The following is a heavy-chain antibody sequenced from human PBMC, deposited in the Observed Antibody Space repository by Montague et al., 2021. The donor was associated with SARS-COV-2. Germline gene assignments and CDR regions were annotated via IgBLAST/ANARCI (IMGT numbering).Heavy chain of an antibody. CDR2: MYETGNM. CDR3: ATYREGYGGKGT. CDR1: SGSLSNYY. Sequence: SETLSLTCTVSSGSLSNYYWSWIRQYPDKGLEWIGYMYETGNMIYNPSLRSRVTLSVDTSKNQFSLSVMSVTPDDTAVYFCATYREGYGGKGTWGQGSLVTVSS. V-gene: IGHV4-59*03. J-gene: IGHJ4*02. D-gene: IGHD4-23*01.